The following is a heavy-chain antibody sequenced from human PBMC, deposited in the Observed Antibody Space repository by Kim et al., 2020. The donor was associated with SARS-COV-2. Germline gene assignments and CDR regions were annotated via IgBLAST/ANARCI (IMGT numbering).Heavy chain of an antibody. J-gene: IGHJ5*02. D-gene: IGHD6-13*01. Sequence: SETLSLTCAVYGGSFSGYYWSWIRQPPGKALEWIGEINHSGSTNYNPSLKSRVTISVDTSKNQFSLKLSSVTAADTAVYYCARGPGYSSSWYGARNWFDPWGQGTLVTVSS. CDR2: INHSGST. CDR3: ARGPGYSSSWYGARNWFDP. CDR1: GGSFSGYY. V-gene: IGHV4-34*01.